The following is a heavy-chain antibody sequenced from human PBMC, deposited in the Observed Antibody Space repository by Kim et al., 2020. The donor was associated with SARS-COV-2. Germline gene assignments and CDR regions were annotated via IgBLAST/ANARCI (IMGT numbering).Heavy chain of an antibody. V-gene: IGHV3-7*01. CDR3: ARAIATDY. D-gene: IGHD1-26*01. Sequence: DGSESYYVDSVKGRFTVSRDNARNSLYLQMNSLRAEDTAVYYCARAIATDYWGQGTLVTVSS. CDR2: DGSES. J-gene: IGHJ4*02.